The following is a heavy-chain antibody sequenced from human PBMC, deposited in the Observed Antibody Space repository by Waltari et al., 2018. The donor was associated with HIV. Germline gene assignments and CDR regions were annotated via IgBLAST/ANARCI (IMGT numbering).Heavy chain of an antibody. Sequence: QVQLQESGPGLVKPSQTLSLTCTVSGGSISSGNYYWNWIRQPAGKGLEWIGRIYTRGSTNYTPALKSRVTISVDTSKNQFTLKLSSVTAADTAVYYCARDDTAMVYYFDYWGQGTLVTVSS. CDR3: ARDDTAMVYYFDY. V-gene: IGHV4-61*02. CDR1: GGSISSGNYY. J-gene: IGHJ4*02. CDR2: IYTRGST. D-gene: IGHD5-18*01.